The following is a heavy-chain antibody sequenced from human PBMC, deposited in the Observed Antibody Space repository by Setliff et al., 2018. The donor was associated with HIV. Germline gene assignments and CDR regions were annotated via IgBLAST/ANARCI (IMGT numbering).Heavy chain of an antibody. Sequence: GGSLRLSCAASGFTFSNAWMSWVRQAPGKGLEWVAHIGSSNHGIHYTASVQGRFTVSRDNANNLLFLQMNNLRDEDTAVYYCASFYGDYGYWGHGTQVTVSS. CDR1: GFTFSNAW. D-gene: IGHD3-10*01. CDR3: ASFYGDYGY. CDR2: IGSSNHGI. J-gene: IGHJ4*01. V-gene: IGHV3-11*03.